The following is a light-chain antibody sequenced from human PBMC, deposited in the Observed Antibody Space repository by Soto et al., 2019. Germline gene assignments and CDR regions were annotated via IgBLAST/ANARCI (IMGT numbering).Light chain of an antibody. CDR2: DVS. CDR1: SSDIGGYNY. CDR3: TSYTTSSTLDV. J-gene: IGLJ2*01. Sequence: QSVLTQPASVSGSPGQSITISCTGSSSDIGGYNYVSWYQQHPGKAPKLMIYDVSNRPSGVSNRFSGSKSGNTASLTISGLQAGDEGDYYCTSYTTSSTLDVFGGGTKLTVL. V-gene: IGLV2-14*01.